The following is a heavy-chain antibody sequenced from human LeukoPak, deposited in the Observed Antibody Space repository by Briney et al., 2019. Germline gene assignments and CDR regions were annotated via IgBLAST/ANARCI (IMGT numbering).Heavy chain of an antibody. CDR1: GFSFSGFG. Sequence: PGGSLRLSCAASGFSFSGFGMHWARQAPGKGLEWVSYINDRSTTIYYADSVKARFTISRDNAKNSLFLQMNSLRAGDTAVYFCVTDWPVWWGQGTLVTVSS. J-gene: IGHJ4*02. V-gene: IGHV3-48*01. CDR3: VTDWPVW. D-gene: IGHD3-16*01. CDR2: INDRSTTI.